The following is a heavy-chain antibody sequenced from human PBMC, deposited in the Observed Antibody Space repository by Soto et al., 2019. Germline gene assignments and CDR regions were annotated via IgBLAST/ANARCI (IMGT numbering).Heavy chain of an antibody. CDR1: GYTFPMYG. J-gene: IGHJ6*02. V-gene: IGHV1-18*01. CDR3: ARESEYYYDSSGYRGMDA. D-gene: IGHD3-22*01. Sequence: AAVKVSCKSSGYTFPMYGISWVRQAPGQGLEWLGWISAYNVATNYARKVQGRVTMTTDTSTSTAYMELRSLRYDDTAVYYCARESEYYYDSSGYRGMDAWGQGTTVTVYS. CDR2: ISAYNVAT.